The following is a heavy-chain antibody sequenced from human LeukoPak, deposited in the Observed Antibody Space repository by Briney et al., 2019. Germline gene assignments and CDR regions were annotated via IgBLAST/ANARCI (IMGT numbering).Heavy chain of an antibody. CDR2: IHNSGTT. D-gene: IGHD3-10*01. CDR3: ARRYYYNLGSFPFDF. V-gene: IGHV4-34*01. Sequence: PSETLSLTFAVSGGPFSGYFWRWIRQSSGKGLEWIGEIHNSGTTNYNPSLNSRVTISEDTSKNQFYLNLSSVTAADTAVYYCARRYYYNLGSFPFDFWGQGTLVTVSS. J-gene: IGHJ4*02. CDR1: GGPFSGYF.